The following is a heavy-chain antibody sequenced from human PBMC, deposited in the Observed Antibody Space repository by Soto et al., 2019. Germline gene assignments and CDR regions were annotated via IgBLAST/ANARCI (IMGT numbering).Heavy chain of an antibody. J-gene: IGHJ4*02. D-gene: IGHD2-15*01. CDR3: AKDRRYCSGGSCYSGFDY. V-gene: IGHV3-23*01. CDR2: ISGSGGST. Sequence: GGSLRLSCAASGFTFSSYAMSWVRQAPGKGLEWVSAISGSGGSTYYADSVKGRFTISRDNSKNTLYLQMNSLRAEDTAVYYCAKDRRYCSGGSCYSGFDYWGQGTLVTVSS. CDR1: GFTFSSYA.